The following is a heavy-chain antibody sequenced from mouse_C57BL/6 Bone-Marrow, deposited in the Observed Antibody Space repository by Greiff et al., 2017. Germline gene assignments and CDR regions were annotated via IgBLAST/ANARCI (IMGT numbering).Heavy chain of an antibody. J-gene: IGHJ2*01. CDR1: GYTFTSYG. Sequence: VHLVESGAELARPGASVKLSCKASGYTFTSYGISWVKQRPGQGLEWIGEIYPRSGNTYYNEKFKGKATLTADKSSSTAYMELRSLTSEDSAVYFCARDGYSFLFDYWGQGTTLTVSS. V-gene: IGHV1-81*01. D-gene: IGHD2-3*01. CDR2: IYPRSGNT. CDR3: ARDGYSFLFDY.